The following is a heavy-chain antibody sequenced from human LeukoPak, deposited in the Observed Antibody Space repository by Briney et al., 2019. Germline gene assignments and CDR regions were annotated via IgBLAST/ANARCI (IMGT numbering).Heavy chain of an antibody. V-gene: IGHV4-39*01. CDR3: ARVPTVTFFDY. CDR2: IYYSRST. Sequence: SSETLSLTCTVSGGTISSSSYYWGRIRQPPGKGLEWIGSIYYSRSTYSNTSLKSRVTISVDTSKNQFSLKLSSVTAADTAVYYCARVPTVTFFDYWGQGTLVTVSS. J-gene: IGHJ4*02. CDR1: GGTISSSSYY. D-gene: IGHD4-17*01.